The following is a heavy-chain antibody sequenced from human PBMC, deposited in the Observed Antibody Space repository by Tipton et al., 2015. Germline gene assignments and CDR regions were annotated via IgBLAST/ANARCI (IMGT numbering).Heavy chain of an antibody. D-gene: IGHD3-9*01. CDR1: GGSITTINW. CDR3: ACQDYDSLTRDYQTVDY. V-gene: IGHV4-4*02. CDR2: VYHTGTT. J-gene: IGHJ4*02. Sequence: TLSLTCSVFGGSITTINWCTWVRQPPGKGLEWIGEVYHTGTTNYNPSLKSRVTMSRDTSKNQFSLKLTSVTAADTAVYYCACQDYDSLTRDYQTVDYRGQGTLVTVSS.